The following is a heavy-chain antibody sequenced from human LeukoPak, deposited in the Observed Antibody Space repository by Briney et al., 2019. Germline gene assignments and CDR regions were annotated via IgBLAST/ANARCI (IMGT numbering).Heavy chain of an antibody. D-gene: IGHD1-26*01. Sequence: GGSLRLSCVASGFSFRNYAIHCVRQAPGKGLEYVSVINTDGRITYYADSVKGRFTIYRHNSKNTVYIQMGSLRGEDMAVYYCTRDGGSFCDFDYWGQGALVTVSS. CDR3: TRDGGSFCDFDY. CDR1: GFSFRNYA. CDR2: INTDGRIT. J-gene: IGHJ4*02. V-gene: IGHV3-64*02.